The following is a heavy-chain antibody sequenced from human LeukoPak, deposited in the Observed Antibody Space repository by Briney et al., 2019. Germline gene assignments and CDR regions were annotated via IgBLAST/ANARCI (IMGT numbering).Heavy chain of an antibody. CDR2: ISYDGSNK. J-gene: IGHJ3*02. Sequence: GGSLRLSCAASGFTFSSYGMHWVRQAPGKGLEWVAVISYDGSNKYYADSVKGRFTISRDNSKNTLYLQMNSLRAEDTAVYYCAKGIVVVWDAFDIWGQGTMVTVSS. CDR1: GFTFSSYG. V-gene: IGHV3-30*18. CDR3: AKGIVVVWDAFDI. D-gene: IGHD3-22*01.